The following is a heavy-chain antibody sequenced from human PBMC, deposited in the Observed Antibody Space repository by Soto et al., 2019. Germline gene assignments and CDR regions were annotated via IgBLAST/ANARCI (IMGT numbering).Heavy chain of an antibody. CDR3: ARGYDSSGYFDY. CDR2: IYYSGST. D-gene: IGHD3-22*01. Sequence: SETLSLTCAVSGASITHYYWNWIRQSPGKGLEWIGSIYYSGSTYYNPSLKSRVTISVDTSKNQFSLKLSSVTAADTAVYYCARGYDSSGYFDYWGQGTLVTAPQ. CDR1: GASITHYY. V-gene: IGHV4-59*05. J-gene: IGHJ4*02.